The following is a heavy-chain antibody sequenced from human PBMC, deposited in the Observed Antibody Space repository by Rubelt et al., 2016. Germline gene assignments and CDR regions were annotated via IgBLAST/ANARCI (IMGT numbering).Heavy chain of an antibody. CDR3: ARDLGSDSSSFGAFDI. CDR2: IKQDGSEE. Sequence: EVQLVESGGGVVRPGGSLRLSCAASGFTFDDYGMSWVRQAPGKGLEWVANIKQDGSEEYYVDSVKGRFTISRDNAKNALYLQMNSLRAEDTAVYYCARDLGSDSSSFGAFDIWGQGTMVTVSS. D-gene: IGHD6-13*01. V-gene: IGHV3-7*03. CDR1: GFTFDDYG. J-gene: IGHJ3*02.